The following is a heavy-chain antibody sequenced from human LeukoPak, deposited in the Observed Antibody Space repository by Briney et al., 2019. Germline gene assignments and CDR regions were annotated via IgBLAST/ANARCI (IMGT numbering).Heavy chain of an antibody. D-gene: IGHD3-3*01. CDR1: GFTFSSYG. J-gene: IGHJ4*02. Sequence: GGSLRLSCEASGFTFSSYGMHWVRQAPGKGLEWVAVIWYDGSNENYADSVKGRFTISRDNSKNTLYLQMNSLRAEDTAVYYCARKGVVHPHPYFDYWGQGTLVTVSS. CDR3: ARKGVVHPHPYFDY. CDR2: IWYDGSNE. V-gene: IGHV3-33*01.